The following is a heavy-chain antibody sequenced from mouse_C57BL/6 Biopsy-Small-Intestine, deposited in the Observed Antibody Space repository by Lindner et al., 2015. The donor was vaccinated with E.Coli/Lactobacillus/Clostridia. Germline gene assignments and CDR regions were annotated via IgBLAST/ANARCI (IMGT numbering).Heavy chain of an antibody. J-gene: IGHJ3*01. CDR2: IYPRSDST. CDR3: ARKDDSSGSFAY. Sequence: VQLQESGAELARPGASVKLSCKASGYTITSYDITWVKQRPGQGLEWIGEIYPRSDSTYYSENFKGKATLTADTSSSTAYMELRSLTSEDSAVYFCARKDDSSGSFAYWGQGTLVTVSA. CDR1: GYTITSYD. V-gene: IGHV1-81*01. D-gene: IGHD3-2*02.